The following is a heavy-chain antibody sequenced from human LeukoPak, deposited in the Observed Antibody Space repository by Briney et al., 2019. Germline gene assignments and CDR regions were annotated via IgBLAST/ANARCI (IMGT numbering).Heavy chain of an antibody. CDR2: IYSGGST. Sequence: GGSLRLSCAASGFTVGSNYMSWVRQAPGKGLEWVSVIYSGGSTYYADSVKGRFTISRDNSKNTLYLQMNSLRAEDTAVYYCARAIDYYDSSGYYYDYWGQGTLVTVSS. CDR3: ARAIDYYDSSGYYYDY. V-gene: IGHV3-53*01. D-gene: IGHD3-22*01. J-gene: IGHJ4*02. CDR1: GFTVGSNY.